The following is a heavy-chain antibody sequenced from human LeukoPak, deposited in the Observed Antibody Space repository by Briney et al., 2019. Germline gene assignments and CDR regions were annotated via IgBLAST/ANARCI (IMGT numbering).Heavy chain of an antibody. J-gene: IGHJ4*02. CDR3: ASTDRATGTTWGLDY. CDR2: IYSGGST. Sequence: PGGSLRLSCAASGFTVSSTHMSWVRQAPGKGLEWVSVIYSGGSTYYADSVKGRFTISRDNSKNILYLQMNSLRADDTAVYYCASTDRATGTTWGLDYWGQGTLVTVSS. V-gene: IGHV3-53*05. D-gene: IGHD1-1*01. CDR1: GFTVSSTH.